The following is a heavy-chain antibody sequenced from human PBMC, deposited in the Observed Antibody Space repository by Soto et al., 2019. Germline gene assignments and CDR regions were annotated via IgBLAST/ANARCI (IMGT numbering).Heavy chain of an antibody. CDR3: AREEVGYCSGGRCYYYVMDV. Sequence: SETLSLTCTVSGGSISSYYWSWIRQPAGKGLEWIGRIDTSGNTNYNPSLKSRVTMSVDTSKNQFSLKLSSVTAADTAVYYCAREEVGYCSGGRCYYYVMDVWGQGTTVTVSS. CDR2: IDTSGNT. CDR1: GGSISSYY. V-gene: IGHV4-4*07. D-gene: IGHD2-15*01. J-gene: IGHJ6*02.